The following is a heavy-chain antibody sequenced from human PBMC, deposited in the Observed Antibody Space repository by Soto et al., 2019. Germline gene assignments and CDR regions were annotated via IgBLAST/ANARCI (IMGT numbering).Heavy chain of an antibody. Sequence: GGSLRLSCAASGFTFINYWITWFRHAPFKGLEWVANIKQDGSEKYYVDSVKGRFTISRDNAKNSLYLQMNSLRAEDTAVYYCARGCSGGSCYSIWFDYWGQGTQVTVSS. CDR1: GFTFINYW. CDR2: IKQDGSEK. D-gene: IGHD2-15*01. J-gene: IGHJ4*02. V-gene: IGHV3-7*03. CDR3: ARGCSGGSCYSIWFDY.